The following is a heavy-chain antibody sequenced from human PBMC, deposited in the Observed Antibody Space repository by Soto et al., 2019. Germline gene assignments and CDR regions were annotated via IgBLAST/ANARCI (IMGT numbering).Heavy chain of an antibody. CDR1: GVTFISDD. J-gene: IGHJ4*02. D-gene: IGHD4-17*01. V-gene: IGHV3-23*01. Sequence: AGALCLTCAASGVTFISDDMSWIRQPPGKGLEWVGAISGSGDSTYNADSVKGRFTISRDNSKNTLYLQMNSLRAEDTAVYYCAKGSYGGNQAGYYFDYWGQGTLVTVSS. CDR3: AKGSYGGNQAGYYFDY. CDR2: ISGSGDST.